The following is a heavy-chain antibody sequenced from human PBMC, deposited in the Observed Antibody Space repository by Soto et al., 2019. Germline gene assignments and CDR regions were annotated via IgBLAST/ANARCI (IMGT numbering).Heavy chain of an antibody. D-gene: IGHD1-1*01. V-gene: IGHV1-2*04. J-gene: IGHJ3*02. CDR3: ARFSRTTPQAFDI. Sequence: ASVKVSCKASGYTFTGYYMHWVRQAPGQGLEWMGWINPNSGGTNYAQKFQGWVTMTRDTSISTAYMELSRLRSEDTAVYYCARFSRTTPQAFDIWGQGTMVTVSS. CDR2: INPNSGGT. CDR1: GYTFTGYY.